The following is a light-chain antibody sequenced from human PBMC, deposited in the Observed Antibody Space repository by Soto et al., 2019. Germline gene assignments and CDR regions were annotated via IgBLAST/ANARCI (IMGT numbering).Light chain of an antibody. CDR1: SSDVGGYNY. J-gene: IGLJ1*01. Sequence: QSVLTQPASVSGSPEQSITISCTGTSSDVGGYNYVSWYQQHPGKAPKLMIYDVSNRPSGVSNRFSGSKSGNTASLTISGLQAEDEADYYCSSYTSSSTLVFGTGTKVTVL. V-gene: IGLV2-14*01. CDR2: DVS. CDR3: SSYTSSSTLV.